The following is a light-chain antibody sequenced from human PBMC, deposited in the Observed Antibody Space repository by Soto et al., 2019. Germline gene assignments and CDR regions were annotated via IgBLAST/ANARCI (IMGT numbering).Light chain of an antibody. Sequence: QSVLTQPPSASGSPGQSVTISCTGTSSDVGAYNSVSWYQQHPGKAPKLMIYEVSKRPSGVPDRFSGSKSGNTASLTVSGLQAEDEADYYCSSHAGSNTWVFGGGTKVTVL. V-gene: IGLV2-8*01. CDR2: EVS. CDR3: SSHAGSNTWV. J-gene: IGLJ3*02. CDR1: SSDVGAYNS.